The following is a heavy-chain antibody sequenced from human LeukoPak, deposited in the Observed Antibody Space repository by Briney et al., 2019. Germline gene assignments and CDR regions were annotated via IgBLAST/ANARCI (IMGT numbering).Heavy chain of an antibody. V-gene: IGHV3-23*01. Sequence: GGSLRLSCAAPGFTFSSYAMSWVRQAPGKGLEWVSAISGSGGSTYYADSVKGRFTISRDNSKNTLYLQMNSLRAEDTAVYYCAKGRGGYCSGGSCYGYYFDYWGQGTLVTVSS. CDR2: ISGSGGST. D-gene: IGHD2-15*01. J-gene: IGHJ4*02. CDR1: GFTFSSYA. CDR3: AKGRGGYCSGGSCYGYYFDY.